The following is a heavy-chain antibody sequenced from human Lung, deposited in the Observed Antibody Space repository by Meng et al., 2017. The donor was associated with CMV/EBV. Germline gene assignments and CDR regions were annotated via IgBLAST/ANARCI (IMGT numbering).Heavy chain of an antibody. D-gene: IGHD3-3*01. CDR2: ISYDGSNK. Sequence: GGSLRLXCAASGFTFSSYAMHWVRQAPGKGLEWVAVISYDGSNKYYADSVKGRFTISRDNSKNTPYLQMNSLRVEDTAVYYCTRGGGTISIFGVARIVGGMDVXGQGXTVTVSS. CDR1: GFTFSSYA. CDR3: TRGGGTISIFGVARIVGGMDV. J-gene: IGHJ6*02. V-gene: IGHV3-30*04.